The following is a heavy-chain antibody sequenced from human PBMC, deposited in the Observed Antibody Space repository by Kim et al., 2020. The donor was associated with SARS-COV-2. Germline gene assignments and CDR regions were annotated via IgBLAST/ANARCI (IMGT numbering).Heavy chain of an antibody. D-gene: IGHD6-13*01. Sequence: YVDSVKGRFTLSRDNAKHSLYLQMNSLRAEDTGVYYCATMAIAAAGTFDSWGQGALVTVSS. J-gene: IGHJ4*02. CDR3: ATMAIAAAGTFDS. V-gene: IGHV3-7*01.